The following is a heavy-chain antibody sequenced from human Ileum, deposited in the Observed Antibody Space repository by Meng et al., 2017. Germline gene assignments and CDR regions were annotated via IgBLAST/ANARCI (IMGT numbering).Heavy chain of an antibody. CDR3: ARERRHYYGSGSFDY. CDR2: PYSNGSP. V-gene: IGHV4-30-4*01. J-gene: IGHJ4*02. CDR1: GGSFSSDNYY. Sequence: QVQLQESGPGLVKPSQTLSLTCSVSGGSFSSDNYYWTWIRQTPGKGLAWIGLPYSNGSPFYNPSLRSRVTISVDTSKDQFSLKLTSVTAADTAVYYCARERRHYYGSGSFDYWGQGILVTVSS. D-gene: IGHD3-10*01.